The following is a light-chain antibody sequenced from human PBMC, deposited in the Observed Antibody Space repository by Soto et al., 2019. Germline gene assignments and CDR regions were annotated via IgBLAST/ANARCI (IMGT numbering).Light chain of an antibody. CDR1: QSIRNW. CDR3: QHYNSYSEA. Sequence: DIQMTQSPSTLSASVGDRVTITCRASQSIRNWLAWYQQKPGKAPKLLIYKASTLKSGAPSRFSGSGSGTEFALTISSLQPDDFATYYCQHYNSYSEAFGQGTKVDIK. CDR2: KAS. J-gene: IGKJ1*01. V-gene: IGKV1-5*03.